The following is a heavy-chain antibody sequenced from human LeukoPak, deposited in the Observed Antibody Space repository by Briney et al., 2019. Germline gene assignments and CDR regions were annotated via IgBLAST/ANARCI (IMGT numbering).Heavy chain of an antibody. CDR1: GFSLTNFA. J-gene: IGHJ4*02. D-gene: IGHD5-24*01. CDR2: IIGSSGDT. V-gene: IGHV3-23*01. CDR3: AKGAYNYIEMGYFDY. Sequence: GGSLRLSCAASGFSLTNFAMSWVRQAPGKGLEWVSLIIGSSGDTFYADSVKGRFTISRDNSKNRLYLQMNSLRAEDTALYYCAKGAYNYIEMGYFDYWGQGTLVTVSS.